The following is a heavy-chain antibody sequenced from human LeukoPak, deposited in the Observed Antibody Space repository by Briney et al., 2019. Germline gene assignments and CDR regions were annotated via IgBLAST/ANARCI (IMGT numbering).Heavy chain of an antibody. CDR3: ARLAAGSGSYDYFDY. J-gene: IGHJ4*02. V-gene: IGHV1-18*01. D-gene: IGHD3-10*01. CDR2: ISAYNGNT. Sequence: ASVKVSCKASGYTFTSYGTSWVRQAPGQGLEWMGWISAYNGNTNYAQKLQGRVTMTTDTSTSTAYMELRSLRSDDTAVYYCARLAAGSGSYDYFDYWGQGTLVSVSS. CDR1: GYTFTSYG.